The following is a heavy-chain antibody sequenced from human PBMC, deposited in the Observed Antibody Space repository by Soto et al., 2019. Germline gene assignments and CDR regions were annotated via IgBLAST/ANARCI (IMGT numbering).Heavy chain of an antibody. Sequence: EVQLVESGGGLVKPGGSLRLSCAASGFTFSSYSMNWVRQAPGKGLEWVSSTSSSSSYIYYADSVKGRFTISRDNAKNSLYLQMNILRAEDTAVYYCARAHSSGRRGLGGYWGQGTLVTVSS. J-gene: IGHJ4*02. D-gene: IGHD3-22*01. CDR2: TSSSSSYI. CDR1: GFTFSSYS. V-gene: IGHV3-21*01. CDR3: ARAHSSGRRGLGGY.